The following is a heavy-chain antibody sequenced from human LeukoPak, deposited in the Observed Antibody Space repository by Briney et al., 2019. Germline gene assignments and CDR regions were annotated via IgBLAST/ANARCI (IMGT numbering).Heavy chain of an antibody. CDR2: IYSGGST. CDR1: GFTVSSNY. Sequence: GGSLRLSCAASGFTVSSNYMSWVRQAPGKGLEWVSVIYSGGSTYYADSVKGRFTISRDNPKNSLYLQMNSLRAEDTAVYYCARSPWCSSTSCYGGFFDYWGQGTLVTVSS. CDR3: ARSPWCSSTSCYGGFFDY. V-gene: IGHV3-66*01. D-gene: IGHD2-2*01. J-gene: IGHJ4*02.